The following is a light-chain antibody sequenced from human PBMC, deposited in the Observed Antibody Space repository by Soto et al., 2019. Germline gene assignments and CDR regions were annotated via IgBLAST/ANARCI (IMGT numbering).Light chain of an antibody. J-gene: IGLJ2*01. CDR2: DVI. CDR1: SSDIGGNNF. V-gene: IGLV2-8*01. CDR3: SSYGGSNNFVV. Sequence: QSALTQPPSASGSPGQSVTISCTGTSSDIGGNNFVSWYQHHPGKAPKLIIYDVIKRPSGVPARFSGSKSGNTASLTVSGLQAEDEADDYCSSYGGSNNFVVFGGGTKLTVL.